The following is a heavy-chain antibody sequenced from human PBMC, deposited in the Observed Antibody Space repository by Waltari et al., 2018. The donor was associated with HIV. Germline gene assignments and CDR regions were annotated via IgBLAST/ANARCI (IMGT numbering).Heavy chain of an antibody. D-gene: IGHD3-10*01. V-gene: IGHV3-7*04. J-gene: IGHJ4*02. CDR1: GFTFSSYW. Sequence: EVQLVESGGGLVQPGGSLRLSCAASGFTFSSYWMSWVRQAPGKGLEWVANIKQDGSGKYYVDSVKGRFASSRENAENSLYLQMNGLRAEDTAVYYCARGGFYGSGSKVNWGQGTLVTVSS. CDR2: IKQDGSGK. CDR3: ARGGFYGSGSKVN.